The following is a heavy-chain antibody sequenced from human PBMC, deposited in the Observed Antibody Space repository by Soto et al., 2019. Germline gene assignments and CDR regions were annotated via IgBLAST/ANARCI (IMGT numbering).Heavy chain of an antibody. V-gene: IGHV1-18*04. Sequence: QVLLVQSGAEVKKPGASVKVSCKASGYTFTNYGISWVRQAPGQGLEWMGWISVYTGNTNYAQNLQGRVTMTTDTSTTTAYMELRSLRSDDTAVYYCARDGTLVGRSNYYYNGMDVWGQGTTVTVSS. CDR1: GYTFTNYG. CDR2: ISVYTGNT. D-gene: IGHD3-10*01. J-gene: IGHJ6*02. CDR3: ARDGTLVGRSNYYYNGMDV.